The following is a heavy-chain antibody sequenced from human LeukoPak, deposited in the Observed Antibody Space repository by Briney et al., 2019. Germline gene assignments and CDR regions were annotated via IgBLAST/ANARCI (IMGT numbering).Heavy chain of an antibody. CDR2: ISGGGAKR. CDR3: AKCSAGYYNDAFDI. J-gene: IGHJ3*02. Sequence: GGSLRLSCAAPGFTFDNYAMNWVRQAPGKGLEWVSYISGGGAKRHYSDSVKGRFTISRDNPKNTLYLQINNLRAEDTAMYYCAKCSAGYYNDAFDIRGRGTMVTVSS. V-gene: IGHV3-23*01. D-gene: IGHD3-10*02. CDR1: GFTFDNYA.